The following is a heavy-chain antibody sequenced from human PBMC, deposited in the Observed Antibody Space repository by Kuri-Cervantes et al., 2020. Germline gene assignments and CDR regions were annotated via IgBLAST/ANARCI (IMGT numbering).Heavy chain of an antibody. J-gene: IGHJ6*02. CDR2: ISYDGSNK. CDR3: ARLTYYSGSGSYYNDPYGMDV. Sequence: GESLKISCAASGFTFSSYAMHWVRQAPGKGLEWVAVISYDGSNKYYADSVKGRFTISRDNSKNTLYLQMNSLRVEDTAVYYCARLTYYSGSGSYYNDPYGMDVWGQGTTVTVSS. CDR1: GFTFSSYA. D-gene: IGHD3-10*01. V-gene: IGHV3-30-3*01.